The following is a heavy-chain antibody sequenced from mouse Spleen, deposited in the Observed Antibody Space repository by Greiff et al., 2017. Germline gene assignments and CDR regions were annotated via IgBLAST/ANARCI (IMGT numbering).Heavy chain of an antibody. V-gene: IGHV1-15*01. Sequence: QVQLQQSGAELVRPGASVTLSCKASGYTFTDYEMHWVKQTPVHGLEWIGAIDPETGGTAYNQKFKGKAILTADKSSSTAHMELRSLTSEDSAVYYCTRIETLLWPLRGYFDVWGAGTTVTVSS. J-gene: IGHJ1*01. D-gene: IGHD2-1*01. CDR3: TRIETLLWPLRGYFDV. CDR1: GYTFTDYE. CDR2: IDPETGGT.